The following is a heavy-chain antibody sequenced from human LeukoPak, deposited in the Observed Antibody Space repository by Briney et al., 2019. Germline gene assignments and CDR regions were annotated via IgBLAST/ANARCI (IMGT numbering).Heavy chain of an antibody. D-gene: IGHD6-13*01. V-gene: IGHV3-23*01. J-gene: IGHJ4*02. CDR1: GFTFSSYA. CDR3: AKDVSSWVTYYFDY. CDR2: ISGSGGST. Sequence: GGSLRLSCAASGFTFSSYAMSWVRQAPGKGLEWVSAISGSGGSTYYADSVKGRFTISRDNSKNTLYLQMSSLRAENTAVYYCAKDVSSWVTYYFDYWGQETLVTVSS.